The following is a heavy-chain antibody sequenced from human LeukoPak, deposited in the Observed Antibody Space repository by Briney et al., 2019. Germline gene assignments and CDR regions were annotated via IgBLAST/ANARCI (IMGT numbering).Heavy chain of an antibody. J-gene: IGHJ4*02. V-gene: IGHV3-21*01. CDR1: GFTFSSYG. CDR2: ISSSSSYI. D-gene: IGHD3-10*01. CDR3: ARDRIDYGSGFALYYFDY. Sequence: GGSLRLSCAASGFTFSSYGMHWVRQAPGKGLEWVSSISSSSSYIYYADSVKGRFTISRDNAKNSLYLQMNSLRAEDTAVYYCARDRIDYGSGFALYYFDYWGQGTLVTVSS.